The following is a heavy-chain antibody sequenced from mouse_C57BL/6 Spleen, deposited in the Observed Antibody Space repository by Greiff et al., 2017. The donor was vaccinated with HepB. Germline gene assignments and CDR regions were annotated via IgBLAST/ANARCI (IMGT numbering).Heavy chain of an antibody. D-gene: IGHD2-3*01. V-gene: IGHV1-80*01. CDR1: GYAFSSYW. J-gene: IGHJ2*01. CDR2: IYPGDGDT. CDR3: AREGYDGKGFDY. Sequence: VKLQEPGAELVKPGASVKISCKASGYAFSSYWMNWVKQRPGKGLEWIGQIYPGDGDTNYNGKFKGKATLTADKSSSTAYMQLSSLTSEDSAVYFCAREGYDGKGFDYWGQGTTLTVSS.